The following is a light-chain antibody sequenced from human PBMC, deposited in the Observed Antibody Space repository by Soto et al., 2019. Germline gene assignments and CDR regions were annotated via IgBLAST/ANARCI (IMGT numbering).Light chain of an antibody. CDR2: GAS. Sequence: EIVLTQSPGTLSLSPGERATLFCRASQSIATSQLAWYQQKPGQAPRLLIGASTRATGIPDRFSDSGSGTDFSLTISSLEPEDFAVYYCQQYGSSGTFGQGTKVDIK. V-gene: IGKV3-20*01. CDR3: QQYGSSGT. J-gene: IGKJ1*01. CDR1: QSIATSQ.